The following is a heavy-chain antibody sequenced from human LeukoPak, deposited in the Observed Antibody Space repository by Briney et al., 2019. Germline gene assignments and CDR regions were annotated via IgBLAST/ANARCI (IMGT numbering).Heavy chain of an antibody. CDR1: GGSFSGYY. V-gene: IGHV4-34*01. CDR2: INHSGST. D-gene: IGHD3-16*02. J-gene: IGHJ4*02. CDR3: ARGRGDYIWGSYRYYVSYYFDY. Sequence: PSETLSLTCAVYGGSFSGYYWSWIRQPPGKGLEWIGEINHSGSTNYNPSLKSRVTISVDTSKNQFSVKLSSVTAADTAVYYCARGRGDYIWGSYRYYVSYYFDYWGQGTLVTVPS.